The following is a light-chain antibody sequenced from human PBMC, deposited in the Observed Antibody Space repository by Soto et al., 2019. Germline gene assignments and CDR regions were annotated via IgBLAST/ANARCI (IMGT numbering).Light chain of an antibody. CDR2: GGS. CDR3: QDYGTSHPWT. V-gene: IGKV3-20*01. CDR1: QNIRDNE. Sequence: EVVLTQSPGALSLSPGEGVTLSCRASQNIRDNELAWYRQKRGQAPRLLIYGGSSRAEGIPDRFSGRGTGTNFTLTISRLEPEDSAVYYCQDYGTSHPWTFGQGTKLEIK. J-gene: IGKJ1*01.